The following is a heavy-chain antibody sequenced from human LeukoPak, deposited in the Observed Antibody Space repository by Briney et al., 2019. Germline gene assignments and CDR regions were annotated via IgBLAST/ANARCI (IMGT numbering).Heavy chain of an antibody. V-gene: IGHV3-7*05. CDR1: GFTVTSNY. CDR2: IRQDGSEK. Sequence: GGSLRLSCAASGFTVTSNYMTWVRQAPGRGLEWVANIRQDGSEKYYVDSVKGRFTISRDNAKNSLYLQMDSLRAEDTAVYYCARDYVWGSDRYTDYWGQGTLVTVSS. D-gene: IGHD3-16*02. J-gene: IGHJ4*02. CDR3: ARDYVWGSDRYTDY.